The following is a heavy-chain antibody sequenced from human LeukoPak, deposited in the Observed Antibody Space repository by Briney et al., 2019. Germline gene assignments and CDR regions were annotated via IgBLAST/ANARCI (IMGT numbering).Heavy chain of an antibody. D-gene: IGHD3-10*01. Sequence: QSGGSLRLSCAASGFTFSSYAMSWVRQAPGKGLEWVSAISGSGGSTYYADSVKGRFTISRDNSKNTLYLQMNSLRAEDTAVYYCAKDVMVQGERYFDYWGQGTLVTVSS. CDR3: AKDVMVQGERYFDY. CDR1: GFTFSSYA. J-gene: IGHJ4*02. V-gene: IGHV3-23*01. CDR2: ISGSGGST.